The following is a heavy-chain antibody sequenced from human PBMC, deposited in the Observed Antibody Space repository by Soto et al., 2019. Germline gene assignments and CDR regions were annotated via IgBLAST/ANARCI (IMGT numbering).Heavy chain of an antibody. J-gene: IGHJ4*02. CDR1: GGSINRGGYY. Sequence: SETLSLTCTVSGGSINRGGYYWTWIRQHPGKGLEWIGSVCYSGSTNYNPSLKSRLTVSVDASKNQFSLRLSSVSAADTAVYYCARGAGGNFYFDYWGQGTLVTVSS. CDR2: VCYSGST. CDR3: ARGAGGNFYFDY. V-gene: IGHV4-31*03. D-gene: IGHD2-21*02.